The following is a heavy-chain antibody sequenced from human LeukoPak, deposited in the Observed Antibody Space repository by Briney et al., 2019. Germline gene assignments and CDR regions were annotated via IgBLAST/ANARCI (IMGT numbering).Heavy chain of an antibody. CDR2: IYYSGST. J-gene: IGHJ4*02. Sequence: SETLSLTCTVSGGSISSYYWSWIRQPPGKGLEWIGYIYYSGSTNYNPSLKSRVTISVDTSKNQFPLKLSSVTAADTAVYYCARSRTVTPFDYWGQGTLVTVSS. CDR3: ARSRTVTPFDY. CDR1: GGSISSYY. D-gene: IGHD4-17*01. V-gene: IGHV4-59*01.